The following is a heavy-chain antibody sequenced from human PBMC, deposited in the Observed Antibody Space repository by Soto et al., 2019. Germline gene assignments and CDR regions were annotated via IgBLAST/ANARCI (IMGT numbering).Heavy chain of an antibody. D-gene: IGHD2-21*01. Sequence: SETLSLTCTVSGGSINTVNYFWSWIRQSPDKGLEWIGHIYNGGTTCNNPSLTSRVTISVDTSNNQFSLKLSSVSAADTAVYFWASEKIADNFDYWGQGTLVTVSS. CDR1: GGSINTVNYF. CDR2: IYNGGTT. CDR3: ASEKIADNFDY. V-gene: IGHV4-30-4*01. J-gene: IGHJ4*02.